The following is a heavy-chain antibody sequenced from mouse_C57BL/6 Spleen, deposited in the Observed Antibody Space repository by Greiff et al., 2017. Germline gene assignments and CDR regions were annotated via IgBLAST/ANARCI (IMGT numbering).Heavy chain of an antibody. Sequence: DVHLVESGGGLVKPGGSLKLSCAASGFTFSSYAMSWVRQTPEKRLEWVATISDGGSYTYYPDNVKGRFTISRDNAKNNLYLQMSHLKSEDTAMYYCARLYYWYFDVWGTGTTVTVSS. CDR2: ISDGGSYT. V-gene: IGHV5-4*01. CDR3: ARLYYWYFDV. CDR1: GFTFSSYA. J-gene: IGHJ1*03.